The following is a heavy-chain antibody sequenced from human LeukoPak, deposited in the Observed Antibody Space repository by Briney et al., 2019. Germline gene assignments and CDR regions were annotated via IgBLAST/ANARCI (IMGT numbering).Heavy chain of an antibody. V-gene: IGHV3-15*07. CDR3: TTDPSEPNYRH. CDR1: GFTFTSYS. D-gene: IGHD4/OR15-4a*01. Sequence: GGSLRLSCAASGFTFTSYSMNWVRQAPGKGLEWVGRIKSKTDGGTTDYAAPVKGRFTISRDDSKNTLYLQMNSLKTEDTAVYYCTTDPSEPNYRHWGQGTLVTVSS. J-gene: IGHJ4*02. CDR2: IKSKTDGGTT.